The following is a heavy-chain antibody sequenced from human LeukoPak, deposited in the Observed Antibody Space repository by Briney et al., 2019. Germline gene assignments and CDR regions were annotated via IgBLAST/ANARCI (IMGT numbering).Heavy chain of an antibody. Sequence: GGSLRLSCAASGFTFSSYSMNWVRQAPGKGLEWVSTISSSSSYIYYADSVKGRFTISRDNAKNSLYLQMNSLRAEDTAVYYCARDGPEDIVLMVYATGFDYWGQGTLVTVSS. J-gene: IGHJ4*02. D-gene: IGHD2-8*01. CDR1: GFTFSSYS. CDR2: ISSSSSYI. CDR3: ARDGPEDIVLMVYATGFDY. V-gene: IGHV3-21*01.